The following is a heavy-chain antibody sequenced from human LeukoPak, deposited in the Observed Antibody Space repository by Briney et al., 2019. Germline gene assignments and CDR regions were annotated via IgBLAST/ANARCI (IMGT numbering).Heavy chain of an antibody. V-gene: IGHV3-21*01. CDR2: ITTSSTYT. Sequence: GGSLRLSCVASGFTFSSYGMSWVRQAPGKGLEWVSSITTSSTYTFYADSVKGRFTISRDNAKNSLYLQMNSLRAEDTAVYYCARDPYSGSYGDSYYYYMDVWGKGTTVTISS. CDR3: ARDPYSGSYGDSYYYYMDV. D-gene: IGHD1-26*01. J-gene: IGHJ6*03. CDR1: GFTFSSYG.